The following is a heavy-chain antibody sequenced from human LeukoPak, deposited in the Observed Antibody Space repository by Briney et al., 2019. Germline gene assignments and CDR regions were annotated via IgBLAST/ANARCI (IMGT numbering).Heavy chain of an antibody. D-gene: IGHD3-22*01. CDR1: GFTFSSYS. J-gene: IGHJ4*02. Sequence: GGSERLSCAASGFTFSSYSMNWVRQAPGKGLEWVSSISSSISYIYYADSVKGRFTISRDNAKNSLYLQMNSLRAEDTAVYYCARDSGYYEPMSYWGQGTMVTVSS. CDR2: ISSSISYI. CDR3: ARDSGYYEPMSY. V-gene: IGHV3-21*01.